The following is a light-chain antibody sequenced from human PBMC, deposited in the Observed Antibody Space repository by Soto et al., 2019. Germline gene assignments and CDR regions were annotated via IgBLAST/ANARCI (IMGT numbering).Light chain of an antibody. Sequence: QLVLTQSPSASASLGASVKLTCTLSSGHSSYAIAWHQQQPEKGPRYLMKLNSDGSHSKGDGIPDRFSGSSSGAERYLTISSLQSEDEADYYCQTWGTGLWVFGGGTKHTVL. CDR1: SGHSSYA. V-gene: IGLV4-69*01. CDR2: LNSDGSH. J-gene: IGLJ3*02. CDR3: QTWGTGLWV.